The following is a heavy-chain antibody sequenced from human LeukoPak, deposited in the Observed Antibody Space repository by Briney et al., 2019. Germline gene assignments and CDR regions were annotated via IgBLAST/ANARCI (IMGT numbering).Heavy chain of an antibody. J-gene: IGHJ5*02. D-gene: IGHD3-10*01. Sequence: ASVKVSCKASGYTFTGYYMHWVRQAPGQGLEWMGWINPNSGGTNYAQKFQGWVTMTRDTSISTAYMELSRLRSDDTAVYYCARAYYGLINWFDPWGQGTLVTVSS. CDR2: INPNSGGT. CDR1: GYTFTGYY. V-gene: IGHV1-2*04. CDR3: ARAYYGLINWFDP.